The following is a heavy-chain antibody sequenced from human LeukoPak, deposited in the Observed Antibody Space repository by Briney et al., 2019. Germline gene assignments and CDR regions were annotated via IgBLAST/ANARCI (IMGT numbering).Heavy chain of an antibody. D-gene: IGHD1-26*01. J-gene: IGHJ4*02. Sequence: SQTLSLTCTVSGGSISSGGYYWSWIRQHPGKGLEWIGYIYYSGSTYYNPSLKSRVTISVDTSKNQFSLKLSSVTAADTAVYYCAREHSGIVGATTSAWGQGTLVTVSS. CDR1: GGSISSGGYY. CDR2: IYYSGST. CDR3: AREHSGIVGATTSA. V-gene: IGHV4-31*03.